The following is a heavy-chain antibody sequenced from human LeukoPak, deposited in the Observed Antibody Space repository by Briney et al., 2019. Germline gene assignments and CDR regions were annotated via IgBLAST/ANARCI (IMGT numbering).Heavy chain of an antibody. V-gene: IGHV3-30*02. CDR1: GFTFSSYG. J-gene: IGHJ6*03. Sequence: PGGSLRLSCAASGFTFSSYGMHWVRQAPGKGLEWVAFIRYDGSNKYYADSVKGRFTIPRDNSKNTLYLQMNSLRAEDTAVYYCAKRYCSGGSCHPYYYYMDVWGKGTTVTVSS. CDR3: AKRYCSGGSCHPYYYYMDV. CDR2: IRYDGSNK. D-gene: IGHD2-15*01.